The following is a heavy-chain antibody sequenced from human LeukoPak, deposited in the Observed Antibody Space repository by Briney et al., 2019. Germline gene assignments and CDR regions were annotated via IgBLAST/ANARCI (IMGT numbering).Heavy chain of an antibody. CDR1: GFTFSSYG. Sequence: GGSLRLSCAASGFTFSSYGMHWVRQAPGKGLEGVAFIRYDGSNKYYGDSVKGGFTISRDNSKNTLYLQMNSLRAEDTAVYYCAKDWGRGYSYGSDYWGQGTLVTVSS. CDR2: IRYDGSNK. J-gene: IGHJ4*02. CDR3: AKDWGRGYSYGSDY. D-gene: IGHD5-18*01. V-gene: IGHV3-30*02.